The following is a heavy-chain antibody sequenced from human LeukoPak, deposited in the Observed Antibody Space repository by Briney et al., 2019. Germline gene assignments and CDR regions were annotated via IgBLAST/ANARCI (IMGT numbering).Heavy chain of an antibody. CDR3: RAGGWSDNFDY. D-gene: IGHD6-19*01. CDR2: ISSNGGST. V-gene: IGHV3-64*01. CDR1: GFTFSSYP. Sequence: GGSLRLSCAASGFTFSSYPMHWVRQAPGKGLEYVSAISSNGGSTYYVNSVKGRFTISRDNSKNTLYLQMGSLRAEDMAVYYCRAGGWSDNFDYWGQGTLVTVSP. J-gene: IGHJ4*02.